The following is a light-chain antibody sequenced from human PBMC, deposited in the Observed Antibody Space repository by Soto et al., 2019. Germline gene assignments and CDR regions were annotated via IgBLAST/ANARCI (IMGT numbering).Light chain of an antibody. CDR1: QSVSSSY. CDR3: QHYGASTWT. Sequence: EIVLTQYPGTLSLSPGERATLSWGGSQSVSSSYRAWYQHKPGKAPRLLIYRASIRATGISDRLSGSGYGTDFTLTISRLEAEDFAVYYCQHYGASTWTFGQGTKVHIK. CDR2: RAS. V-gene: IGKV3-20*01. J-gene: IGKJ1*01.